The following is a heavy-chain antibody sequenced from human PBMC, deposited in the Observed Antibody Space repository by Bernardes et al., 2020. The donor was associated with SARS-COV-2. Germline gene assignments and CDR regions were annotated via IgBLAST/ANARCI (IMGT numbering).Heavy chain of an antibody. D-gene: IGHD3-16*01. Sequence: GGSLRLSCAASVFSLSNSTMNCVRPAPGKGLEWVSPITSSSNYIHYAASVMGRFTISRDNAKNSVYLQMNSMRAADTALYYCARALGRGGAYWGQGTPVTVSS. J-gene: IGHJ4*02. V-gene: IGHV3-21*01. CDR3: ARALGRGGAY. CDR2: ITSSSNYI. CDR1: VFSLSNST.